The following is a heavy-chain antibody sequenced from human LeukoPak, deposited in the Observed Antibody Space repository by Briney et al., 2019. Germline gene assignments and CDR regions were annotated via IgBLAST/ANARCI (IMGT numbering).Heavy chain of an antibody. CDR3: AKDVGRPDWNAPFDAFDV. Sequence: PGGSLRRSCAASGFAFRNSGMHWVRQAPGKGLEWVAVISFDETETYYADFVRGRFTISRDNSNKKLHLQMNSLRPDDTAMYYCAKDVGRPDWNAPFDAFDVWGQGTMVAV. CDR1: GFAFRNSG. D-gene: IGHD1-1*01. J-gene: IGHJ3*01. V-gene: IGHV3-30*18. CDR2: ISFDETET.